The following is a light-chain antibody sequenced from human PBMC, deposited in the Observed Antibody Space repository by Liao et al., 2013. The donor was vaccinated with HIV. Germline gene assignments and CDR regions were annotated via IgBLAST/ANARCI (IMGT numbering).Light chain of an antibody. CDR3: QVWEYVVVVLPGRV. Sequence: SYVLTQPPSVSVAPGKTARITCGGNNLRSKSVHWYQQKPGQAPVLVIYYDSDRPSGIPERFSGSNSGNTATLTISRVEAGDEADYYCQVWEYVVVVLPGRVFGGGTKLTVL. CDR1: NLRSKS. J-gene: IGLJ2*01. V-gene: IGLV3-21*04. CDR2: YDS.